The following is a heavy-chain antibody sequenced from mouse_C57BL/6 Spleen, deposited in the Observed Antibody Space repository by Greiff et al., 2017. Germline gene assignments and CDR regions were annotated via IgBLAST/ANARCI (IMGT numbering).Heavy chain of an antibody. D-gene: IGHD3-2*02. J-gene: IGHJ2*01. CDR3: ARKESSGSHFDY. CDR2: ISNLAYSI. V-gene: IGHV5-15*01. CDR1: GFTFSDYG. Sequence: EVKLVESGGGLVQPGGSLKLSCAASGFTFSDYGMAWVRQAPRKGPEWVAFISNLAYSIYYADTVTGRFTISRENAKNTLYLEMSSLRSEDTAMYYCARKESSGSHFDYWGQGTTLTVSS.